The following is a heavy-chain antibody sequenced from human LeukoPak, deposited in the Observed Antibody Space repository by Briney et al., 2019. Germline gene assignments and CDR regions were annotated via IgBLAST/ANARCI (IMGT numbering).Heavy chain of an antibody. CDR2: ISGSGGST. CDR1: GFTVSSNY. D-gene: IGHD6-6*01. V-gene: IGHV3-23*01. J-gene: IGHJ4*02. CDR3: AKGYSSSSVGLDY. Sequence: GGSLRLSCAASGFTVSSNYMSWVRQAPGKGLEWVSAISGSGGSTYYADSVKGRFTISRDNSKNTLYLQMNSLRAEDTAVYYCAKGYSSSSVGLDYWGQGTLVTVSS.